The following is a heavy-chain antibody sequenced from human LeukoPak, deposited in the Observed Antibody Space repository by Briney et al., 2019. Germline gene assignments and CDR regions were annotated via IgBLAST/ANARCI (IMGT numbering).Heavy chain of an antibody. D-gene: IGHD5-24*01. V-gene: IGHV4-31*03. CDR2: IYYSGTT. Sequence: SQTLSLTCTVSGGSISRGADYWSWIRQHPEKGLEWIGYIYYSGTTYYNPSFQSRVIISSDTAKNQFSLKLSSVTAADTAVYFCARRWLQAGYFDFWGRGTLVTVSS. CDR3: ARRWLQAGYFDF. J-gene: IGHJ2*01. CDR1: GGSISRGADY.